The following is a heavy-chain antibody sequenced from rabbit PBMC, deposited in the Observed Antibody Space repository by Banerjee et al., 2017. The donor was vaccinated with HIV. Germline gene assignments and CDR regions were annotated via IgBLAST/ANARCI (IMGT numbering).Heavy chain of an antibody. V-gene: IGHV1S40*01. CDR2: IYTGSNRNT. D-gene: IGHD6-1*01. CDR3: YAAYVGYGYATDL. J-gene: IGHJ6*01. CDR1: GFSFSNGYN. Sequence: QQLVESGGGLVKPGASLTLTCKGTGFSFSNGYNMCWVRQAPGKGLEWIGCIYTGSNRNTVYATWVNGRFTLSKTSSTTVTLQMTSLTVADTATYFCYAAYVGYGYATDLWGQGTLVTVS.